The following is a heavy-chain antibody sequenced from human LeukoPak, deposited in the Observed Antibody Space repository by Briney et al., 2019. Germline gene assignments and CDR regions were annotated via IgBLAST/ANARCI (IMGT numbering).Heavy chain of an antibody. J-gene: IGHJ5*02. CDR3: ARERHYSSGWENWFDP. V-gene: IGHV3-33*01. Sequence: PWGSLRLSCAASGFTFSSYGMHWVRQAPGKGLEWVAVIWYDGSNKYYADSVKGRFTISRDNSKNTLYLQMNSLRAEDTAVYYCARERHYSSGWENWFDPWGQGTLVTVSS. CDR1: GFTFSSYG. D-gene: IGHD6-19*01. CDR2: IWYDGSNK.